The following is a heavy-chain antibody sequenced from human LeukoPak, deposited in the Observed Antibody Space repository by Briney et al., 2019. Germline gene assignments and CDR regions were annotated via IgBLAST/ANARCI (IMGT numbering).Heavy chain of an antibody. D-gene: IGHD3-10*01. J-gene: IGHJ4*02. CDR2: ISAYNGNT. Sequence: ASVKVSCKASGYTFTSYGISWVRQAPGQGLEWMGWISAYNGNTNYAQKLQGRVTITADESTSTAYMELSSLRSEDTAVYYCARAEMVRGVNYWGQGTLVTVSS. CDR1: GYTFTSYG. V-gene: IGHV1-18*01. CDR3: ARAEMVRGVNY.